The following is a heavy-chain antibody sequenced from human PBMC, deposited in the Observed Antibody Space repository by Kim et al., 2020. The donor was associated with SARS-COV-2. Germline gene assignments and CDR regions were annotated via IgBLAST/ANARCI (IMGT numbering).Heavy chain of an antibody. CDR1: GFTFSSYA. CDR3: AKVTLRYFDWVAGYFDY. D-gene: IGHD3-9*01. Sequence: GGSLRLSCAASGFTFSSYAMSWVRQAPGKGLEWVSAISGSGGSTYYADSVKGRFTISRDNSKNTLYLQMNSLRAEDTAVYYCAKVTLRYFDWVAGYFDYWGQGTLVTVSS. CDR2: ISGSGGST. J-gene: IGHJ4*02. V-gene: IGHV3-23*01.